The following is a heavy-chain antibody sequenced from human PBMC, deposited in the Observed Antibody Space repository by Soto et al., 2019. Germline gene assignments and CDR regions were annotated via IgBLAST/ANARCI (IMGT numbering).Heavy chain of an antibody. CDR3: ASYGDSSGYYGAVRAFDI. V-gene: IGHV4-30-2*01. Sequence: TLSLTCAVSGGSISSGGYSWSWIRQPPGKGLEWIGYIYHSGSTYYNPSLKSRVTISVDRSKNQFSLKLSSVTAADTAVYYCASYGDSSGYYGAVRAFDIWGQGTMVTVSS. CDR2: IYHSGST. CDR1: GGSISSGGYS. D-gene: IGHD3-22*01. J-gene: IGHJ3*02.